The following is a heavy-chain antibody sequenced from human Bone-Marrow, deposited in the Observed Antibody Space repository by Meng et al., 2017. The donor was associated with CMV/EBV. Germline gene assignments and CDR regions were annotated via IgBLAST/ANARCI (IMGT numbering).Heavy chain of an antibody. Sequence: SVKVSCKASGGTFSSYAISWVRQAHGQGLEWMGGIIPIFGTANYAQKFQGRVTITTDESTSTAYMELSSLRSEDTAVYYCAGPSLRFFRTWGQGTLVTVSS. D-gene: IGHD3-3*01. CDR2: IIPIFGTA. J-gene: IGHJ5*02. V-gene: IGHV1-69*05. CDR3: AGPSLRFFRT. CDR1: GGTFSSYA.